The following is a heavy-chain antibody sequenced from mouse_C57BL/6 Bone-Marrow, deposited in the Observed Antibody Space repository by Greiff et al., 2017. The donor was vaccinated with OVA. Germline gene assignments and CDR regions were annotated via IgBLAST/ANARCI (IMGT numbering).Heavy chain of an antibody. Sequence: QVQLQQPGAELMKPGASVKLSCKATGYTFTGYWIEWVKQRPGHGLEWIGEIFPGSGSTNYNEKFKGKATFTADTSSSPAYMQLSSLTTEDSDLYDCARERTFFDYWGQGTTLTVAS. V-gene: IGHV1-9*01. J-gene: IGHJ2*01. CDR1: GYTFTGYW. CDR2: IFPGSGST. CDR3: ARERTFFDY.